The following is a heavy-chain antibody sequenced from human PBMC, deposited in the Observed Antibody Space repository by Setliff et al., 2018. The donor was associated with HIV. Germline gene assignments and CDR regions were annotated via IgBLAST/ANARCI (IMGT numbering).Heavy chain of an antibody. J-gene: IGHJ6*03. D-gene: IGHD3-10*01. CDR1: GGSFSGYY. V-gene: IGHV4-34*01. CDR2: INHSGST. Sequence: PSETLSLTCAVYGGSFSGYYWSWIRQPPGKGLEWIGEINHSGSTNYNPSLKSRVTISVDTSKNQFSLKLSSVTAADTAVYYCARGHYYGSGRPRGYYYMDVWGKGTTVTVSS. CDR3: ARGHYYGSGRPRGYYYMDV.